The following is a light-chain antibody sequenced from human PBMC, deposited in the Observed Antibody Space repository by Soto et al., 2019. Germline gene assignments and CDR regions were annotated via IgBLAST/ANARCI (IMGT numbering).Light chain of an antibody. CDR2: KAS. V-gene: IGKV1-5*03. CDR1: QSISSW. J-gene: IGKJ1*01. CDR3: QQYNGYRWT. Sequence: DIQMTQSPSILSASVGDRVTITCRASQSISSWLAWYQQKPGKAPKILIYKASSLESGVPSRFSGSASGTEFTLTISSLQPDDFATYYCQQYNGYRWTFGQGTKVPIK.